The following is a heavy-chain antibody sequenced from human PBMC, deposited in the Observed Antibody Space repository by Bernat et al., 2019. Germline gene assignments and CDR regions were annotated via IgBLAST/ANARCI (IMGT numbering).Heavy chain of an antibody. Sequence: QVQLVESGGGVVQPGRSLRLSCAASGFTFRNYAMHWVRQAPGKGLEWVAVISYDGSNKFYTDSVKGQFIISKDDSKNTLYLQMNSLRVEDTAVYYCARRLVAGGPDWFDPWGQGTLVTVSS. V-gene: IGHV3-30-3*01. CDR1: GFTFRNYA. CDR3: ARRLVAGGPDWFDP. CDR2: ISYDGSNK. D-gene: IGHD6-19*01. J-gene: IGHJ5*02.